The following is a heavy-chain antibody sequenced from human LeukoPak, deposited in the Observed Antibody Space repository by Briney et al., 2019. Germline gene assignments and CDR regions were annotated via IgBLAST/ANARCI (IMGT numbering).Heavy chain of an antibody. D-gene: IGHD3-22*01. V-gene: IGHV1-2*02. CDR3: ARDPRSGYPISYYYYGMDV. J-gene: IGHJ6*02. CDR1: GYTFTGYY. Sequence: ASVKVSCKASGYTFTGYYMHWVRQAPGQGLEWMGWINPNSGGTNYAQKFQGRVTMTRDTSISTAYMELSRLRSDDTAVYYCARDPRSGYPISYYYYGMDVWGQGTTVTVSS. CDR2: INPNSGGT.